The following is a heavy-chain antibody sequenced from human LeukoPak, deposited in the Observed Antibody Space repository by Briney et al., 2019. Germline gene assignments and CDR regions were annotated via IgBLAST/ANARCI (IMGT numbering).Heavy chain of an antibody. CDR1: GYTFTGYY. D-gene: IGHD4-23*01. Sequence: ASVKVSCKASGYTFTGYYMHWVRQAPGQGLEWMGWINPNSGGTNYAQKFQGRVTLTRDTSISTVYMELSSLRSEDTAVYYCARGSNLRWSYWYFDLWGRGTLVTVSS. CDR2: INPNSGGT. J-gene: IGHJ2*01. CDR3: ARGSNLRWSYWYFDL. V-gene: IGHV1-2*02.